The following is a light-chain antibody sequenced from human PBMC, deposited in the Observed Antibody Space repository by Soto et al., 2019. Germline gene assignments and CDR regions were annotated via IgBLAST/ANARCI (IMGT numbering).Light chain of an antibody. CDR1: QSLLHSNGYNY. CDR3: MQALQTPLT. CDR2: LGS. J-gene: IGKJ4*01. V-gene: IGKV2-28*01. Sequence: DIVMTQSPLSLPVTPGEPASISCRSSQSLLHSNGYNYLDWYLQKPGQSPQLLIYLGSNRASGVPDRFSGSGSGTGFTLKISRVEAEDVGVYYCMQALQTPLTLGGGTKVEI.